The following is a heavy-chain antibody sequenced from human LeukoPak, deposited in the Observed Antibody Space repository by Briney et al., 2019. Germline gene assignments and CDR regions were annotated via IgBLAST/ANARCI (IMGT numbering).Heavy chain of an antibody. CDR1: GGSISGYY. CDR3: ARGCSAGTPHNWFDP. CDR2: IDYSGST. D-gene: IGHD6-13*01. J-gene: IGHJ5*02. V-gene: IGHV4-59*01. Sequence: SESLSLTCTVSGGSISGYYWSWIRQPPGKGLEWIGYIDYSGSTNYNPSLKSRVTLSVDTSKNQFSLKLSSVTAADTAVYYCARGCSAGTPHNWFDPWGQGTLVTVSS.